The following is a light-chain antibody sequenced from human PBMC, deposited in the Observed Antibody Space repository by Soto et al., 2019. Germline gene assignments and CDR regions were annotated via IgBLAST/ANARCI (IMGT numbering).Light chain of an antibody. CDR3: HQRQSWPRT. J-gene: IGKJ1*01. CDR2: DGY. CDR1: QSINDDN. V-gene: IGKV3D-20*02. Sequence: EIVLTQSPGTLSLSPGERATLSCRASQSINDDNFAWVQQKPGQPPRLLIYDGYSRATGIPDRFSGSGSGTDFTLTISDVQPEDFALYYCHQRQSWPRTFGQGTKVDI.